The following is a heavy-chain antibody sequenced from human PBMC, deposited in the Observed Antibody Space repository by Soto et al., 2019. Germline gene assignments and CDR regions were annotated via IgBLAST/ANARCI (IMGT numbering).Heavy chain of an antibody. J-gene: IGHJ4*02. V-gene: IGHV3-30-3*01. Sequence: GGSLRLSCAASGFTFSSYAMHWVRQAPGKGLEWVAVISYDGSNKYYADSVKGRFTISRDNSKNTLYLQMNSLRAEDTAVYYCARGIPRRRDGLWFGELLHASVDYWGQGTLVTVSS. CDR2: ISYDGSNK. CDR3: ARGIPRRRDGLWFGELLHASVDY. CDR1: GFTFSSYA. D-gene: IGHD3-10*01.